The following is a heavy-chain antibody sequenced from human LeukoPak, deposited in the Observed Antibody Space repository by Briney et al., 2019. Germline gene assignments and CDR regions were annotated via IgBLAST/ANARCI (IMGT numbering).Heavy chain of an antibody. D-gene: IGHD4-23*01. Sequence: ASVKVSCKASGGTFSSYAISWVRQAPGQGLEWMGGIIPIFGTANYAQKFQGRVTITADESTSTAYMELSSLRSEDTAVYYCAANDYGGSHYYYYYYMDVWGKGTTVTVSS. V-gene: IGHV1-69*13. CDR3: AANDYGGSHYYYYYYMDV. CDR2: IIPIFGTA. J-gene: IGHJ6*03. CDR1: GGTFSSYA.